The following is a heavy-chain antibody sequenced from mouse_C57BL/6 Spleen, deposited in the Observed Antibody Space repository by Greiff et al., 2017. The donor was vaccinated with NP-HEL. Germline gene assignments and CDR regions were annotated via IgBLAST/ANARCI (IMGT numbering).Heavy chain of an antibody. CDR3: SSYAMDY. CDR1: GYTFTDYY. J-gene: IGHJ4*01. Sequence: EVQLQQSGPELVKPGASVKISCKASGYTFTDYYMNWVKQSHGKSLEWIGDINPNNGGTSYNQKFKGKATLTVDKSSSTAYMELRSLTSEDSAVYSCSSYAMDYWGQGTLVTVSS. V-gene: IGHV1-26*01. CDR2: INPNNGGT. D-gene: IGHD1-3*01.